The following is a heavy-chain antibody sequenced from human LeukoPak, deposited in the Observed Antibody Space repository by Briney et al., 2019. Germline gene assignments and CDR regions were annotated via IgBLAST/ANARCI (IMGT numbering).Heavy chain of an antibody. V-gene: IGHV4-34*12. CDR2: IIDTGST. CDR1: GESFSGYY. CDR3: ARGLASGYPPLPFDY. D-gene: IGHD3-3*01. Sequence: SETLSLTCAVYGESFSGYYWTWIRQPPGKGLEWIGEIIDTGSTKYNSSLKSRVTISVDTSKNEFSLTLTSVTAAATAVYYCARGLASGYPPLPFDYWGQGTLVTVSS. J-gene: IGHJ4*02.